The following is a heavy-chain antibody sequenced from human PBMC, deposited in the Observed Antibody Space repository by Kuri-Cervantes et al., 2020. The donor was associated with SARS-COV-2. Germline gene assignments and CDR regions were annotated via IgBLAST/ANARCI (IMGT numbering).Heavy chain of an antibody. D-gene: IGHD3-9*01. J-gene: IGHJ6*03. CDR2: INHSGST. Sequence: GSLRLSCAVYGGSFSGYYWSWIRQPPGKGLEWIGEINHSGSTNYNPSLKSRVTMSVDTSKNQFSLKLSSVTAADTAVYYCARGQADILTGWVYYYMDVWGKGTTVTVSS. V-gene: IGHV4-34*01. CDR1: GGSFSGYY. CDR3: ARGQADILTGWVYYYMDV.